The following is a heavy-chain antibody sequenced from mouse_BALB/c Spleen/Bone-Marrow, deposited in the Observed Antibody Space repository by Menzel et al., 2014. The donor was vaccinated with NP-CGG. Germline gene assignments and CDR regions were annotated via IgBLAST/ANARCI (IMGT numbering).Heavy chain of an antibody. D-gene: IGHD2-1*01. Sequence: QVQLQQSGPELVRPGTSVKMSCKASGYTFTSYWTHWVKQRPGQGLEWIGMIDPSNSESRLNQKFKDKATLNVDKSSNTAYMQLSSLTSEDSAVYYCAGLDGNYRNYFDYWGQGTSLTVSS. V-gene: IGHV1-59*01. J-gene: IGHJ2*02. CDR3: AGLDGNYRNYFDY. CDR1: GYTFTSYW. CDR2: IDPSNSES.